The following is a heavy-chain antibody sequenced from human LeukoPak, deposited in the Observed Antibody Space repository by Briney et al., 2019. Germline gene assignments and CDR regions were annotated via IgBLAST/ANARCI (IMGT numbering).Heavy chain of an antibody. J-gene: IGHJ5*02. CDR3: ARDFDVAYRKHWFDP. V-gene: IGHV1-18*01. CDR2: ISAYNGNT. D-gene: IGHD2-21*01. CDR1: GYKFTSYG. Sequence: EASVKVSCKASGYKFTSYGISWVRQAPGQGLEWMGWISAYNGNTKYAQKLQGRVTMTTDTSTGTAYMELRSLRSDDTAVYYCARDFDVAYRKHWFDPWGQGTLVTVSS.